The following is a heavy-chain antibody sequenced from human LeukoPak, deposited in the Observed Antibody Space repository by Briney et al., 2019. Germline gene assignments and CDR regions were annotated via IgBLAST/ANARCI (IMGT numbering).Heavy chain of an antibody. J-gene: IGHJ4*02. CDR1: GGSISSGSYY. V-gene: IGHV4-61*02. CDR3: ASLQSGGSGSPNDY. Sequence: SETLSLTCTVSGGSISSGSYYWSWIRQPAGKGLEWIGRIYTSGSTNYNPSLRSRVTISVDTSKNQFSLKLSSVTAADTAVYYCASLQSGGSGSPNDYRGQGTLVTVSS. D-gene: IGHD1-26*01. CDR2: IYTSGST.